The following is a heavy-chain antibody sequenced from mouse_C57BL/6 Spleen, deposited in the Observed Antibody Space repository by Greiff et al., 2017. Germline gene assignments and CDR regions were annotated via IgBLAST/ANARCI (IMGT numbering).Heavy chain of an antibody. D-gene: IGHD1-1*01. CDR1: GFNIKNTY. V-gene: IGHV14-3*01. Sequence: VQLQQSVAELVRPGASVKLSCTASGFNIKNTYMHWVKQRPEQGLEWIGRIDPANGNTKYAPKFQGKATITADTSANTAYLQLSSLTSGDTAIYYCARGDYYGSGGYAMDYWGQGTSVTVSS. CDR2: IDPANGNT. CDR3: ARGDYYGSGGYAMDY. J-gene: IGHJ4*01.